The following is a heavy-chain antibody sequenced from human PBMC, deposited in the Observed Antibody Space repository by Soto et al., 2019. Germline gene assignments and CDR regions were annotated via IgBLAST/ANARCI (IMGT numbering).Heavy chain of an antibody. D-gene: IGHD4-4*01. J-gene: IGHJ5*02. CDR1: GYTFTSYY. V-gene: IGHV1-46*03. CDR2: INPSGGST. Sequence: QVQLVQSGAEVKKPGASVKVSCKASGYTFTSYYMHWVRQAPGQGLEWMGIINPSGGSTSYAQKFHGRVTMTRETSTSTVYMELGSLRSEDGAVYYCAREYGYSNDEGWCDPWGQGTLVTVSS. CDR3: AREYGYSNDEGWCDP.